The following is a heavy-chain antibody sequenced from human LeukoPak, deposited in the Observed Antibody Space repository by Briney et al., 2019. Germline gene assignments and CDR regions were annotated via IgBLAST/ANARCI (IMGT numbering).Heavy chain of an antibody. J-gene: IGHJ4*02. CDR1: GLTFSSYV. D-gene: IGHD3-10*01. V-gene: IGHV3-23*01. CDR2: ISGSGEST. Sequence: GGSLRLSSAASGLTFSSYVMSWVRQAPGKGLEWVSVISGSGESTYYADSVKGRFTISRDNSKNTLYLQMNRLRAEDTAVYYCAKVSPRWFGELLGQLDCWGQGTLVTVSS. CDR3: AKVSPRWFGELLGQLDC.